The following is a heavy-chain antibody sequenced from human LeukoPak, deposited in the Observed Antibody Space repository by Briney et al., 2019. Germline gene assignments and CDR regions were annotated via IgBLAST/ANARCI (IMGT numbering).Heavy chain of an antibody. CDR3: ARIGTDYYDSSGPLDY. V-gene: IGHV3-21*01. CDR1: GFTFSGYG. CDR2: ISTSSSYI. D-gene: IGHD3-22*01. Sequence: GGSLRLSCAASGFTFSGYGIHWVRQAPGKGLEWVSSISTSSSYIYYADSVKGRFTISRDNAKNSLYLQMHSLRAEDTAVYYCARIGTDYYDSSGPLDYWGQGTLVTVSS. J-gene: IGHJ4*02.